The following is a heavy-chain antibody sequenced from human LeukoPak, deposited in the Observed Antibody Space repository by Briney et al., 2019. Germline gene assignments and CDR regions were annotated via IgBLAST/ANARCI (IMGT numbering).Heavy chain of an antibody. Sequence: GESLKISCKGSGYSFTSYWIGWVRQMPGKGLEWMGIIYPGDSDTRYSPSFQGQVTISADKSISTAYLQWSSLKASDTAMYYCARPLVVAARPLLLFDYWGQGTLVTVSS. CDR1: GYSFTSYW. D-gene: IGHD6-6*01. CDR3: ARPLVVAARPLLLFDY. CDR2: IYPGDSDT. J-gene: IGHJ4*02. V-gene: IGHV5-51*01.